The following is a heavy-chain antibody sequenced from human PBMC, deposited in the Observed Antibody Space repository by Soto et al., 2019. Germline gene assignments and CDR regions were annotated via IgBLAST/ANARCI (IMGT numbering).Heavy chain of an antibody. CDR3: ANLITTVTTNYFDY. CDR2: TYFSGNT. J-gene: IGHJ4*02. D-gene: IGHD4-17*01. V-gene: IGHV4-39*01. Sequence: SETLSLTCTVSGGSISSSSFYWGWIRQPPGKGLEWIGSTYFSGNTYYNPSLKSRVTLSVDTFKNQFSLKLSSVTAADTAVYYCANLITTVTTNYFDYWGQGTLVTVSS. CDR1: GGSISSSSFY.